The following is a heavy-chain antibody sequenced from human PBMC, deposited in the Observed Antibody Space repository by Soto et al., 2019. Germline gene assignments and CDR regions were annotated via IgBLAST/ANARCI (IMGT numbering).Heavy chain of an antibody. CDR2: IISACGSV. V-gene: IGHV1-69*06. J-gene: IGHJ1*01. D-gene: IGHD2-21*01. Sequence: QVQVVQSGAEVKKPGSSVKISCKASGRIFSSFPTSWVRQVPGQGLEWMGGIISACGSVTYAQQFQGRVTITAVTSAGIGYLELTSLSSAGTAIYYCVKVGSRDGYNAVLDQWGPGSMVTVSS. CDR3: VKVGSRDGYNAVLDQ. CDR1: GRIFSSFP.